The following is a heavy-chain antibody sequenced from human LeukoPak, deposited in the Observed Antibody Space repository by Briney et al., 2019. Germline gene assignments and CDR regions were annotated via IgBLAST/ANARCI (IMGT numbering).Heavy chain of an antibody. D-gene: IGHD3-22*01. V-gene: IGHV3-20*04. Sequence: PGGSLRLSCAASGFTFNDYGMSWVRHGPGKGLEWVSGINWNGGTTGYADSVRGRFTISRDNAKNSLYLQMNSLRAEDTALYYCARDKHYYDSSNYVWGQGTLVTVFS. CDR1: GFTFNDYG. J-gene: IGHJ4*02. CDR2: INWNGGTT. CDR3: ARDKHYYDSSNYV.